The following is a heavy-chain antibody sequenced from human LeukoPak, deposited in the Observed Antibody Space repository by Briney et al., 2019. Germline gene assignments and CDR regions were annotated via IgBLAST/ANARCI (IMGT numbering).Heavy chain of an antibody. CDR1: GGSISSSRYY. Sequence: SETLSLTCTVSGGSISSSRYYWGWIRQPPGKGLEWIGTIYYSGSTYYNPSLKSRVTISVDTSKNQFSLKLRSVTAADTAVYYCARDNYYDSTGYTDYWGQGTLVTVSS. CDR2: IYYSGST. V-gene: IGHV4-39*07. CDR3: ARDNYYDSTGYTDY. J-gene: IGHJ4*02. D-gene: IGHD3-22*01.